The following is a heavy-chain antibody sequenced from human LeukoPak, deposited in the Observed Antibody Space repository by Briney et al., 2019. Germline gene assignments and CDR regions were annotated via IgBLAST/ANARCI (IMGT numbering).Heavy chain of an antibody. D-gene: IGHD2-15*01. CDR2: ISGSGGST. J-gene: IGHJ6*02. CDR1: GFTFSSYA. CDR3: ARDGSSCSGGSCYQYGMDV. V-gene: IGHV3-23*01. Sequence: PGGSLRFSCAASGFTFSSYAMSWVRQAPGKGLEWVSAISGSGGSTYYADSVKGRFTISRDNSKNTLYLQMNSLRAEDTAVYYCARDGSSCSGGSCYQYGMDVWGQGTTVTVSS.